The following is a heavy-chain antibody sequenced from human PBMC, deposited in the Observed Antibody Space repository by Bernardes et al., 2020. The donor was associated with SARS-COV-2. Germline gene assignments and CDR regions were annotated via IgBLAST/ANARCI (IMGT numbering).Heavy chain of an antibody. CDR2: FAPEDGET. J-gene: IGHJ4*02. D-gene: IGHD3-22*01. Sequence: GKGLELMLTFAPEDGETIYAQKFQGRVTMTEDTFTNTDYMELNSLRSEDTAVYYCSTGAPTYYYDSRGYYRLDYWGQGTLVTVSS. V-gene: IGHV1-24*01. CDR3: STGAPTYYYDSRGYYRLDY.